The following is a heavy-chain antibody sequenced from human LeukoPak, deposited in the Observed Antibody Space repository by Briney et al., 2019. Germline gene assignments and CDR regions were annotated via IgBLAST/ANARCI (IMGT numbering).Heavy chain of an antibody. D-gene: IGHD5-12*01. V-gene: IGHV3-7*01. CDR1: GFTFSNYW. CDR2: INQDGSEE. J-gene: IGHJ4*02. Sequence: GGSLRLSCAASGFTFSNYWMSWVRQAPGKGLEWVAHINQDGSEEHYMDSVKARFIISRDNAKNSLSLQMDSLRAEYTAVYHCVRDGGVSGYDLLDYWGQGTLVTVSS. CDR3: VRDGGVSGYDLLDY.